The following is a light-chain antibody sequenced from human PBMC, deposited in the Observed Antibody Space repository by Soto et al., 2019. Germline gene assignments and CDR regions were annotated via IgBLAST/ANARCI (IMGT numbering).Light chain of an antibody. Sequence: QSVVTQPASVSVSPGQSITISCTGTSRDIGNYNYVSLYQHHPGKAPKLMIYEVTSRPSGVSDRFSGSKSGMTASLTISGLQPEDEADYFCASYRSANTLVVFGTGTKVTVL. J-gene: IGLJ1*01. CDR1: SRDIGNYNY. CDR2: EVT. V-gene: IGLV2-14*01. CDR3: ASYRSANTLVV.